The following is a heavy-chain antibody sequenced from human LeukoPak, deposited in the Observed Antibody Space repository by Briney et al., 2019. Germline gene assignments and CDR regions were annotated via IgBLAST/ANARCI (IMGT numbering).Heavy chain of an antibody. CDR2: ISGSGGST. D-gene: IGHD2-2*02. V-gene: IGHV3-23*01. CDR1: GFTFSSYA. CDR3: AKDLGPPDCSSTSCYSNYYYYGMDV. J-gene: IGHJ6*02. Sequence: GGSLRLSCAASGFTFSSYAMSWVRQAPGKGLKWVSAISGSGGSTYYADSVKGRFTISRDNSKNTLYLQMNSLRAEDTAVYYCAKDLGPPDCSSTSCYSNYYYYGMDVWGQGTTVTVSS.